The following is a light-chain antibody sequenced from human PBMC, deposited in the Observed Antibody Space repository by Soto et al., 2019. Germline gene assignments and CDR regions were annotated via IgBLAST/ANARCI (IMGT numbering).Light chain of an antibody. Sequence: IVLPQYTATLSLSPGERATLSCRASQSVSSYLAWYQQKPGQAPRLLIYDASNRATGIPAGFSGSGSGTDFTLTISSLEPEDFAVYYCQQRSIWPITFGQGTRLEIK. CDR3: QQRSIWPIT. V-gene: IGKV3-11*01. J-gene: IGKJ5*01. CDR2: DAS. CDR1: QSVSSY.